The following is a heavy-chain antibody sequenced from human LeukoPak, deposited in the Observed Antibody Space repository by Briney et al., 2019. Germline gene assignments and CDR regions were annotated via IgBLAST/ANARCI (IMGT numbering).Heavy chain of an antibody. CDR2: INPNSGGT. J-gene: IGHJ4*02. CDR1: GYTFTGYY. Sequence: ASVMVSCKASGYTFTGYYMHWVRQAPGQGLEWMGRINPNSGGTNYVQKFQGRVTMTRDTSISTAYMELSRLRSDDTAVYYCARFAYCGGHCWYYFDYWGQGSLVTVSS. D-gene: IGHD2-21*02. CDR3: ARFAYCGGHCWYYFDY. V-gene: IGHV1-2*06.